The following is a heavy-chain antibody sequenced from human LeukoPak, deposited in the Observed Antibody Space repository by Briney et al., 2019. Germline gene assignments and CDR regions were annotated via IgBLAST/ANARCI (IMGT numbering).Heavy chain of an antibody. CDR2: INAGNGNT. D-gene: IGHD3-22*01. J-gene: IGHJ4*02. CDR3: ARVGSSGYYGGGNY. Sequence: VALVKVSCKASGYTFTSYAMHWVRQAPGQRLEWMGWINAGNGNTKYSQKFQGRVTMTTDTSTSTAYMELRSLRSDDTAVYYCARVGSSGYYGGGNYWGQGTLVTVSS. V-gene: IGHV1-3*01. CDR1: GYTFTSYA.